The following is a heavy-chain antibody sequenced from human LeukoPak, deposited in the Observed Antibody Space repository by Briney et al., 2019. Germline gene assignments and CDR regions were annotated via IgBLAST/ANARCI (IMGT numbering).Heavy chain of an antibody. D-gene: IGHD5-18*01. CDR2: ISYDGSNK. CDR3: AKEYGYTYGEFDY. CDR1: GFTFNTYP. J-gene: IGHJ4*02. Sequence: GRSLRLSCAASGFTFNTYPLHWVRQAPGKGLEWVALISYDGSNKYYADSVKGRFTISRDNSKNTLYLQMNSLRAEDTAVYYCAKEYGYTYGEFDYWGQGTLVTVSS. V-gene: IGHV3-30*04.